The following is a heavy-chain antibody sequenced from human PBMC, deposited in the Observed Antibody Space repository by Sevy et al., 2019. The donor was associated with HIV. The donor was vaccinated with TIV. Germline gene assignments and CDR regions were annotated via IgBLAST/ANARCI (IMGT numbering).Heavy chain of an antibody. J-gene: IGHJ4*02. D-gene: IGHD2-2*01. CDR2: ISYDGSKR. CDR3: AKDWSLDIVIVPSGMPAN. CDR1: GLSFTTYG. V-gene: IGHV3-30*18. Sequence: GGSLRLSCAASGLSFTTYGMHWVRQAPGKGLEWVAFISYDGSKRYYSDSVKGRFTISRDNSKNTLYLQMNSLRAEDTAVYYCAKDWSLDIVIVPSGMPANWGQRTLVTVSS.